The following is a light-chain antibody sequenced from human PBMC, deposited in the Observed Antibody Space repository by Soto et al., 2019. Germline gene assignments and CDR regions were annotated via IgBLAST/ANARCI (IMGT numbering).Light chain of an antibody. V-gene: IGLV2-14*03. Sequence: QSALTQPASVSGSPGQSITISCTGSSSDIGGYNDVSWYQQHPGRAPKLIIYDVSNRPSGVSNSFSGSKSGSTASLTISGLQAEDEADYYCSSYSSSSTLVFGGGTKVTVL. CDR2: DVS. J-gene: IGLJ3*02. CDR1: SSDIGGYND. CDR3: SSYSSSSTLV.